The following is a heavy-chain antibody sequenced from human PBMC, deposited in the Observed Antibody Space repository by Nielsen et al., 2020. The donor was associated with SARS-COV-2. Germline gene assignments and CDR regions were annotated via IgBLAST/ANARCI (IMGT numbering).Heavy chain of an antibody. CDR3: AREHFVGGLGIVVVISTILDY. CDR1: GYTFTSYY. D-gene: IGHD3-22*01. CDR2: INPSGGST. V-gene: IGHV1-46*01. Sequence: VQVSCKASGYTFTSYYMHWVRQAPGQGLEWMGIINPSGGSTSYAQKFQGRVTMTRDTSMSTVYMELSSLRSEDTAVYYCAREHFVGGLGIVVVISTILDYWGQGTLVTVSS. J-gene: IGHJ4*02.